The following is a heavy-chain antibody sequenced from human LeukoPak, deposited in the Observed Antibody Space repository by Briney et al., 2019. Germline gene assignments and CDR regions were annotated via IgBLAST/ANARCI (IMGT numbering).Heavy chain of an antibody. D-gene: IGHD2-15*01. CDR3: ARDPHCSGGSCWLFDY. J-gene: IGHJ4*02. CDR1: GGSISSYY. Sequence: SETLSLTCTVSGGSISSYYWSWIRQPAGKGLEWIGRIYTSWSTNYNPSLKSRVTMSVDTSKNQFSLKLSSVTAADTAVYYCARDPHCSGGSCWLFDYWGQGTLVTVSS. CDR2: IYTSWST. V-gene: IGHV4-4*07.